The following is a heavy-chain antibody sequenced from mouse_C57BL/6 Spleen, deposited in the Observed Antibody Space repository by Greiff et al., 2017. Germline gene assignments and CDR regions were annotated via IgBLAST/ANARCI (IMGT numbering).Heavy chain of an antibody. CDR1: GYTFTTYP. CDR3: ARRGKNYGYGFAY. D-gene: IGHD2-2*01. CDR2: FHPYNDDT. Sequence: QVQLKESGAELVKPGASVKMSCKASGYTFTTYPIEWMKQNHGKSLEWIGNFHPYNDDTKYNEKFKGKATLTVEKSSSTVYLELSRLTSDDSAVYYGARRGKNYGYGFAYWGQGTLVTVSA. V-gene: IGHV1-47*01. J-gene: IGHJ3*01.